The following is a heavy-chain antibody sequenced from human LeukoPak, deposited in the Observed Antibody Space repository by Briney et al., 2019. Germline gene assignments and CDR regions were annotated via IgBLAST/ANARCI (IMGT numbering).Heavy chain of an antibody. D-gene: IGHD3-10*01. CDR3: ARSSMVREGFDY. CDR1: GYTFTSYD. CDR2: MNPNSGNT. Sequence: ASVKVSCTASGYTFTSYDINWVRQATGQGLEWMGWMNPNSGNTGYAQKFQSRVTMTRNTSISTAYMELSSLRSEDTAVYYCARSSMVREGFDYWGQGTLVTVSS. J-gene: IGHJ4*02. V-gene: IGHV1-8*01.